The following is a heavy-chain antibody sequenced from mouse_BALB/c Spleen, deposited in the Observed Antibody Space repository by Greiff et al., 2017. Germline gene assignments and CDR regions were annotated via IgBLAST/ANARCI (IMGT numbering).Heavy chain of an antibody. D-gene: IGHD2-10*02. CDR2: IWSGGST. J-gene: IGHJ2*01. CDR1: GFSLTSYG. CDR3: ARGYGNLDY. Sequence: VMLVESGPGLVQPSQSLSITCTVSGFSLTSYGVHWVRQSPGKGLEWLGVIWSGGSTDYNAAFISRLSISKDNSKSQVFFKMNSLQADDTAIYYCARGYGNLDYWGQGTTLTVSS. V-gene: IGHV2-4-1*01.